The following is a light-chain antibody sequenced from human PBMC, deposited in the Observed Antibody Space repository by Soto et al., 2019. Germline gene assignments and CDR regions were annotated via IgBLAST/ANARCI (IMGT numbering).Light chain of an antibody. CDR2: EVS. CDR3: SSYASTSTDVV. Sequence: QSALTQPASVSGSPGQSITISCTGTSSDVGGYNYVSWYQQYPGKAPKLMIYEVSNRPSGVSNRFFGSKSGNTASLTISGLQAEYEADYYCSSYASTSTDVVFGGGTKLPVL. CDR1: SSDVGGYNY. V-gene: IGLV2-14*01. J-gene: IGLJ3*02.